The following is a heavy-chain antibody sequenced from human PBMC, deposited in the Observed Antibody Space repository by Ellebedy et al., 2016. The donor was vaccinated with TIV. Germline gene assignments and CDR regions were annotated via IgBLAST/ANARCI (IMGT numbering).Heavy chain of an antibody. CDR1: GFTFSSYG. CDR2: IWYDGSNK. D-gene: IGHD2-15*01. CDR3: ARANYGVAAMRRYYYYYGMDV. Sequence: GGSLRLXXAASGFTFSSYGMHWVRQAPGKGLEWVAVIWYDGSNKYYADSVKGRFTISRDNSKNTLYLQMNSLRAEDTAVYYCARANYGVAAMRRYYYYYGMDVWGQGTTVTVSS. J-gene: IGHJ6*02. V-gene: IGHV3-33*01.